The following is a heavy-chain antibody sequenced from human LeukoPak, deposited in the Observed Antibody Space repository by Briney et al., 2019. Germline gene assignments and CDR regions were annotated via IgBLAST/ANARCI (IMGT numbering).Heavy chain of an antibody. D-gene: IGHD5/OR15-5a*01. CDR2: INPNSGGT. CDR1: GYTFTGYY. V-gene: IGHV1-2*02. CDR3: EQRLSTMTTSDVFDI. Sequence: GASVKVSCKASGYTFTGYYMHWVRQAPGQGLEWMGWINPNSGGTNYAQKFQGRITMTRDTSINTASMELSSLRSDDTAVYFCEQRLSTMTTSDVFDIWGQGTMVTVSS. J-gene: IGHJ3*02.